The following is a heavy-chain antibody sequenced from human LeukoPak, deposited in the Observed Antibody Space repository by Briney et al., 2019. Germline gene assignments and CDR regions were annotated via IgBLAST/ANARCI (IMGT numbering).Heavy chain of an antibody. V-gene: IGHV3-74*01. Sequence: GGSLRLSCTASRFTFSSYWMHWVRQAPAKGLVWVARIKSDGSSTSYADSVKGRFTISRDNAKNTLYLQMNSLRGEDTAVYYCATSAVITGYSYGILDYWGQGTLVTVSS. CDR2: IKSDGSST. CDR3: ATSAVITGYSYGILDY. CDR1: RFTFSSYW. J-gene: IGHJ4*02. D-gene: IGHD5-18*01.